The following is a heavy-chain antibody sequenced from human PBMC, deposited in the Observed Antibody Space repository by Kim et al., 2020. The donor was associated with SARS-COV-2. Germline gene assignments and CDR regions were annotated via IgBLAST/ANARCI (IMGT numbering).Heavy chain of an antibody. V-gene: IGHV3-23*01. Sequence: ADSVKGRFTIARDNSKNTLYLQMNSLRAEDTAVYYCAKDRTITMVRGAFYWGQGTLVTVSS. CDR3: AKDRTITMVRGAFY. D-gene: IGHD3-10*01. J-gene: IGHJ4*02.